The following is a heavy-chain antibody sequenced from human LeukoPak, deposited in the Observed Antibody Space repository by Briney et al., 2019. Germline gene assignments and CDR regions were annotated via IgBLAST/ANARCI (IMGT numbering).Heavy chain of an antibody. CDR2: ISGSGGST. V-gene: IGHV3-23*01. J-gene: IGHJ4*02. D-gene: IGHD2-2*01. CDR3: AKPQGPYCSSTSCYSGVDY. CDR1: GFTFSSYA. Sequence: PGGSLRLSCAASGFTFSSYAMSWVRQAPGKGLEWVSAISGSGGSTYYADSVKGRFTISRDNSKNTLYLQMNSLRAEDTAVYYCAKPQGPYCSSTSCYSGVDYRGQGTLVTVSS.